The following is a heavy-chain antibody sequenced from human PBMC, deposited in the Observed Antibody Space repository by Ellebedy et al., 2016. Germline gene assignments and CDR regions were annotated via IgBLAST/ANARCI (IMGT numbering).Heavy chain of an antibody. CDR3: ARDSTPKYSYGYMGWFDP. V-gene: IGHV3-30*03. CDR2: ISYDGSNK. Sequence: GESLKISCAASGFTFSSYSMNWVRQAPGKGLEWVAVISYDGSNKYYADSVKGRFTISRDNSKNTLYLQMNSLRAEDTAVYYCARDSTPKYSYGYMGWFDPWGQGTLVTVSS. J-gene: IGHJ5*02. D-gene: IGHD5-18*01. CDR1: GFTFSSYS.